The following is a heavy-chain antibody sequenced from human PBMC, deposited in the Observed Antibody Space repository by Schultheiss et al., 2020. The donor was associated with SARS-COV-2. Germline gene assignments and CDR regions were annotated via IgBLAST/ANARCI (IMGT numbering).Heavy chain of an antibody. CDR2: ISYDGSNK. D-gene: IGHD7-27*01. J-gene: IGHJ4*02. CDR3: ATLSGDI. CDR1: GFTFSSYT. V-gene: IGHV3-30*07. Sequence: GESLKISCESSGFTFSSYTMHWVRQAPGKGLEWVAIISYDGSNKYYADSVKGRFTISRDNSKNSLYLQMNSLRAEDTAVYFCATLSGDIWGQGTLVTVSS.